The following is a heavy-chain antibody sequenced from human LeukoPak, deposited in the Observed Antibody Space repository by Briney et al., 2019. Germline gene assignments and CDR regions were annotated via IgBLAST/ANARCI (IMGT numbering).Heavy chain of an antibody. Sequence: ASATLSLTCTVSGGSISSYYWSWIRQPPGKGLEWIGYIYYSGSTNYNPSLKSRVTISVDTSKNQFSLKLSSVTAADTAVYYCARAETRLRVDYWGQGTLVTVSS. CDR1: GGSISSYY. CDR2: IYYSGST. J-gene: IGHJ4*02. V-gene: IGHV4-59*01. D-gene: IGHD4-17*01. CDR3: ARAETRLRVDY.